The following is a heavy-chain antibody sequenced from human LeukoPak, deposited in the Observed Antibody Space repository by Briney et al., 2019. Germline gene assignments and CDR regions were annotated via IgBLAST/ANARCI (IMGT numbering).Heavy chain of an antibody. J-gene: IGHJ1*01. V-gene: IGHV3-9*01. CDR1: GFTFSSYW. Sequence: PGGSLRLSCAASGFTFSSYWMNWVRQAPGKGLEWVPGISWNSGSIGYTDSVKGRFTISRDNAKNSLYLQMNSLRAEDTALYYCAKDSSMVRGVFQHWGQGTLVTVSS. CDR3: AKDSSMVRGVFQH. CDR2: ISWNSGSI. D-gene: IGHD3-10*01.